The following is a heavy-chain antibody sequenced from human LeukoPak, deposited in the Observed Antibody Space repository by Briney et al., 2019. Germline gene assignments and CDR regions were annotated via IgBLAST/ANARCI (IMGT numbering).Heavy chain of an antibody. Sequence: PGGSLGLSCAASGFTFSSYWMSWVRQAPGKGLEWVANIKPDGSEKYYVDSVKGRFTISRDNAKNSLYLQMSSLRVEDTALYFCARHNPLWGYWGQGTLVTVSS. CDR2: IKPDGSEK. CDR3: ARHNPLWGY. J-gene: IGHJ4*02. CDR1: GFTFSSYW. D-gene: IGHD1-14*01. V-gene: IGHV3-7*04.